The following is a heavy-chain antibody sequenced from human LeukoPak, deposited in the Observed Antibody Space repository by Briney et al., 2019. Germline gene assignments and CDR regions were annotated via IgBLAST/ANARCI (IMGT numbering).Heavy chain of an antibody. Sequence: GESLKISCKGSGYSFTSYWIGWVRQMPGKGLEWMGIIYPGDSDTRYSPSFQGQVTISADKSISTAYLQWSSLKASDTAMYYRARQGRYSSSWPAFDPWGQGTLVTVSS. CDR1: GYSFTSYW. V-gene: IGHV5-51*01. CDR2: IYPGDSDT. CDR3: ARQGRYSSSWPAFDP. J-gene: IGHJ5*02. D-gene: IGHD6-13*01.